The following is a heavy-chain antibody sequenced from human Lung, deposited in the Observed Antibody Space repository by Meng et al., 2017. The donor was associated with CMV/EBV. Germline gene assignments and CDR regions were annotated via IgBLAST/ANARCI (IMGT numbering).Heavy chain of an antibody. CDR2: ISYDGSNK. J-gene: IGHJ6*02. D-gene: IGHD3-3*01. CDR1: GFTFSSYA. Sequence: GGSLRLSCAASGFTFSSYAMHWVRQAPGKGLEWVAVISYDGSNKYYADSVKGRFTISRDNSKNTLYLQMNSLRAEDTAVYYCARDGPRNYYDFWSGYYSPTSYYYYGMDVWGQGTTVTGSS. CDR3: ARDGPRNYYDFWSGYYSPTSYYYYGMDV. V-gene: IGHV3-30-3*01.